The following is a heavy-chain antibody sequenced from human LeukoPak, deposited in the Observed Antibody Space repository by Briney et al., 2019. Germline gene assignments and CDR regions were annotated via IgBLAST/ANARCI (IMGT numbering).Heavy chain of an antibody. CDR2: IWYDGSNK. D-gene: IGHD2/OR15-2a*01. J-gene: IGHJ4*02. V-gene: IGHV3-33*08. Sequence: GGSLRLSCAASGFTFSSFGMNWVRRAPGKGLEWAALIWYDGSNKYYTDSVKGRLTISRDNSKNTLYLQMNSLRAEDTAVYYCAREGPRGNSQFDYWGQGTLVTVSS. CDR1: GFTFSSFG. CDR3: AREGPRGNSQFDY.